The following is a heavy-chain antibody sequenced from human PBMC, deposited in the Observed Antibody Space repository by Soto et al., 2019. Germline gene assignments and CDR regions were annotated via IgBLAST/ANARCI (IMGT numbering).Heavy chain of an antibody. V-gene: IGHV4-59*12. CDR3: ARDLWVEPELYYYGMDV. J-gene: IGHJ6*02. CDR2: IFYSGTT. Sequence: PSETLSLTCTVSGGSISSYYWTWIRQPPGKGLEWIGHIFYSGTTYYNPPLKSRLTISVDTSKNHFSLRLTSVTAADTAVYYCARDLWVEPELYYYGMDVWGQGTTVTVSS. D-gene: IGHD1-1*01. CDR1: GGSISSYY.